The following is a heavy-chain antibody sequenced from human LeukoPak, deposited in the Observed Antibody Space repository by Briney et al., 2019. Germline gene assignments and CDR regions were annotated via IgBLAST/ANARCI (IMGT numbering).Heavy chain of an antibody. CDR2: FNPENGNT. V-gene: IGHV1-18*01. CDR3: AREHSSSWDQFDY. J-gene: IGHJ4*02. Sequence: ASVKVSCKASGYSFVGYGITWVRQAPGQGLEWMGWFNPENGNTNYAQKVQGRVTMTADTSTSTSYMELRSLRSDDTAVYYCAREHSSSWDQFDYRGQGTLVTVSS. D-gene: IGHD6-13*01. CDR1: GYSFVGYG.